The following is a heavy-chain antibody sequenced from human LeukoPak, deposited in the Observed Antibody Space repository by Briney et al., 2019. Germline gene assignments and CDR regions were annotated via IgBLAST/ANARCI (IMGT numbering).Heavy chain of an antibody. D-gene: IGHD1-26*01. J-gene: IGHJ3*02. Sequence: SETLSLTCTVSGGSISSYYWSWIRQPPGKGLEWIGYIYYSGSTNYNPSLKSRVTISVDTSKNQFSLKLSSVTAADTAVYYCARDIPLSVEYSGGYYRYAFDIWGQGTMVTVSS. CDR3: ARDIPLSVEYSGGYYRYAFDI. V-gene: IGHV4-59*01. CDR2: IYYSGST. CDR1: GGSISSYY.